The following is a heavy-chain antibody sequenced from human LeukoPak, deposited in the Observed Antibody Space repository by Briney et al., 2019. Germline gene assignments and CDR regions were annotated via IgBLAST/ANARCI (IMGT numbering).Heavy chain of an antibody. J-gene: IGHJ1*01. CDR3: ARVQGYCSSDTCYSEYFEH. D-gene: IGHD2-15*01. Sequence: GGSLRLSCAASGFTVSSIYMSWVRQAPGKGLEWVSSIYLRGDTYYADSVKGRFTISRDSSKNTLFLQMNSLRAEDTAVYYCARVQGYCSSDTCYSEYFEHWGQGTLVIVSS. CDR1: GFTVSSIY. V-gene: IGHV3-66*01. CDR2: IYLRGDT.